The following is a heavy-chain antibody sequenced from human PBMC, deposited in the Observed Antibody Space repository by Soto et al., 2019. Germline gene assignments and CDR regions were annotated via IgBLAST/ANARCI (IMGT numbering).Heavy chain of an antibody. CDR2: ISGGGSTT. CDR3: AREVRTSGGFWRMDA. D-gene: IGHD6-19*01. Sequence: GGSLRLSCAASGFTFSSYYMSWIRQAPGKGLEWVSYISGGGSTTYHADSVRGRFTISRDNAKNSLFPQMNSLRAEDTAVYYCAREVRTSGGFWRMDAWGQGTPVTVSS. J-gene: IGHJ5*02. V-gene: IGHV3-11*01. CDR1: GFTFSSYY.